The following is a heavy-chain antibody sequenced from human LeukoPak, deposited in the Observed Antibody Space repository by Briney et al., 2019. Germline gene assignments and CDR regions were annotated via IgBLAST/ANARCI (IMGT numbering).Heavy chain of an antibody. CDR2: IYYSGST. CDR3: ARDPTRDAFDI. CDR1: GGSISSGDYY. J-gene: IGHJ3*02. Sequence: PSETLSLTCTVSGGSISSGDYYWSWIRQPPGKGLEWIGYIYYSGSTYYNPSLKSRVTISVDTSKNQFSLKLSSVTAADTAVYYCARDPTRDAFDIWGQGTMVTVSS. V-gene: IGHV4-30-4*08.